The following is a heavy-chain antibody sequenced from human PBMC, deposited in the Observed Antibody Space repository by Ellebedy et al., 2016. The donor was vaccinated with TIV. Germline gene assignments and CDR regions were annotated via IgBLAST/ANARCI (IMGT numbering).Heavy chain of an antibody. D-gene: IGHD3-10*01. CDR1: GFSLTSSGES. CDR2: IYWDDDK. V-gene: IGHV2-5*02. Sequence: SGPTLVKPTQTLTLTCAFSGFSLTSSGESVGWVRQPPGKALEWLGLIYWDDDKRYSPSLRTRLTISKDTSKNQVVLRMTNMDPADTATYYCVHGAGTYYGLGTYYNDRGLVWGQGALVIVSS. CDR3: VHGAGTYYGLGTYYNDRGLV. J-gene: IGHJ1*01.